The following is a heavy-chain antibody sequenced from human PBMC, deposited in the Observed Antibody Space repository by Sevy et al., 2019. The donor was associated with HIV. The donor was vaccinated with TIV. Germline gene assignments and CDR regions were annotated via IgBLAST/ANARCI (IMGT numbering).Heavy chain of an antibody. V-gene: IGHV5-51*01. CDR3: ATSRSGYFDGSGYYIY. Sequence: GESLKISCQGSGYSFTSHWIAWVRQMPGKGLEWMGIIFPDDSDTRYSPSFQGQVTFSADKSIFTAYLQWSSLRASDTASYYCATSRSGYFDGSGYYIYWGQGTQVTVSS. CDR1: GYSFTSHW. J-gene: IGHJ4*01. D-gene: IGHD3-22*01. CDR2: IFPDDSDT.